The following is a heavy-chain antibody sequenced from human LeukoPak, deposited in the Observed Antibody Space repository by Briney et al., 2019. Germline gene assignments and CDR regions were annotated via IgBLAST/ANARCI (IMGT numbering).Heavy chain of an antibody. CDR3: ARGQFPRDFDY. D-gene: IGHD6-19*01. J-gene: IGHJ4*02. CDR2: INSDGSTT. Sequence: GRSLRLSCAASGFTFSSYWMHWVRQAPGKGLVWVSRINSDGSTTNYADSVKGRFTISRDNAKNTLYLQMNSLRAEDTAVYYCARGQFPRDFDYWGQGTLVTVSS. CDR1: GFTFSSYW. V-gene: IGHV3-74*01.